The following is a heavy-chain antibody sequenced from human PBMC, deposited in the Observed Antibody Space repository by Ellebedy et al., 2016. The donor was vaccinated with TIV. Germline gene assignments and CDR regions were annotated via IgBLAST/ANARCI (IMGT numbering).Heavy chain of an antibody. D-gene: IGHD3-10*01. V-gene: IGHV4-34*01. CDR2: INHSGST. J-gene: IGHJ4*02. CDR3: ARGRFDFDY. CDR1: GGSFSGYY. Sequence: SETLSLXCAVYGGSFSGYYWSWIRQPPGKGLEWIGEINHSGSTNYNPSLKSRVTISVDTSKNQFSLKLSSVTAADTAVYYCARGRFDFDYWGQGTLVTVSS.